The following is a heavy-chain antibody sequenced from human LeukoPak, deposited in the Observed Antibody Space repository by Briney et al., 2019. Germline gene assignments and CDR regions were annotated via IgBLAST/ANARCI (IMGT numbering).Heavy chain of an antibody. D-gene: IGHD3-3*01. CDR1: GFNFCDHY. J-gene: IGHJ4*02. CDR3: ARDSGDPRLYYGFWSGYLDF. CDR2: ITASSNMI. Sequence: GGSLRLSCAASGFNFCDHYMAWIRQAPGKGLVWISYITASSNMIYYAESVKGRFTISRNNAKNSVFLQMKTLRAEDTAVYFCARDSGDPRLYYGFWSGYLDFWGQGTLVTVSS. V-gene: IGHV3-11*01.